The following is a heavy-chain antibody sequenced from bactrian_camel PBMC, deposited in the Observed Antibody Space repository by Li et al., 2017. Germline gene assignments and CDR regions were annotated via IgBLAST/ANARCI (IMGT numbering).Heavy chain of an antibody. CDR2: IDNGGSTK. J-gene: IGHJ4*01. V-gene: IGHV3S40*01. CDR3: AVVRASGILDGLAVRMGFEYAY. CDR1: GFIFNTYG. D-gene: IGHD5*01. Sequence: VQLVESGGDSEQPGGSQRLSCIASGFIFNTYGMMWVRQAPGKGLEWVPRIDNGGSTKCYSDSVKGRFTIARDNAKNALYLQMTSLKPGDTAVYYCAVVRASGILDGLAVRMGFEYAYWARGPRSPSP.